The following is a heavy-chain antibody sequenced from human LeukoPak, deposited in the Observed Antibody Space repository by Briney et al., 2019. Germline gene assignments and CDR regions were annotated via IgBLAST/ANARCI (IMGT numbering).Heavy chain of an antibody. CDR3: ARVASYSSSPYYYYGMDV. CDR1: GGSISSYY. V-gene: IGHV4-59*01. D-gene: IGHD6-6*01. J-gene: IGHJ6*02. Sequence: SETLSLTCTVSGGSISSYYWSWIRQPPGKGLEWIGYIYYSGSTNYNPPLKSRVTISVDTSKNQFSLKLSSVTAADTAVYYCARVASYSSSPYYYYGMDVWGQGTTVTVSS. CDR2: IYYSGST.